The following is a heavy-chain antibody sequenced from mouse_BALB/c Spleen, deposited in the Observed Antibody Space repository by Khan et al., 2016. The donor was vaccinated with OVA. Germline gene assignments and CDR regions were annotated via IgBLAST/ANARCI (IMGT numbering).Heavy chain of an antibody. CDR1: GFAFNSYD. Sequence: EVMLVESGGGFVKPGGSLNLSCAASGFAFNSYDMSWVRQTPEKRLEWVATISTGGSYIYYPDSVKGRFTIFSDIARNTLYLQMNSLRSEDTALYYCARPSYYGNPWFTYWGPGTLVTVSA. CDR2: ISTGGSYI. CDR3: ARPSYYGNPWFTY. D-gene: IGHD2-10*01. J-gene: IGHJ3*01. V-gene: IGHV5-9*02.